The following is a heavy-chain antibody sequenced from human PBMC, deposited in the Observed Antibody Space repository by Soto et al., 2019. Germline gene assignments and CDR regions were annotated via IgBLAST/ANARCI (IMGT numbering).Heavy chain of an antibody. V-gene: IGHV4-31*03. CDR3: ARDAGEQRGLDF. D-gene: IGHD3-16*01. CDR2: IYYSGST. J-gene: IGHJ4*02. Sequence: QVLLQESGPGLVKPSETLSLICLVSGGSITTGGYSWSWIRQHPGKGLDWIGNIYYSGSTSYNPSLKSRLTISVDTSKNQFSLKLTSVTAVDTAVYYCARDAGEQRGLDFWGQGTRVTVSS. CDR1: GGSITTGGYS.